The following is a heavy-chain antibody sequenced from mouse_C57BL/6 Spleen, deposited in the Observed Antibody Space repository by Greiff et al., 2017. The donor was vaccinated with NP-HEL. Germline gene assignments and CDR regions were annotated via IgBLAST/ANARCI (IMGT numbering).Heavy chain of an antibody. V-gene: IGHV6-6*01. D-gene: IGHD1-1*01. CDR3: TRYGSSFSYAMDY. CDR2: IRNKANNHAT. J-gene: IGHJ4*01. Sequence: EVMLVESGGGLVQPGGSMKLSCAASGFTFSDAWMDWVRQSPEKGLEWVAEIRNKANNHATYYAESVKGRFTISRDDSKSSVYLQMNSLRAEDTGIYYCTRYGSSFSYAMDYWGQGTSVTVSS. CDR1: GFTFSDAW.